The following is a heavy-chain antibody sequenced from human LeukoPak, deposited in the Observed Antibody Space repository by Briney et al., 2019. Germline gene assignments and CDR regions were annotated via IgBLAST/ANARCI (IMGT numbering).Heavy chain of an antibody. D-gene: IGHD2-15*01. CDR3: ARGYCSGGSCYPSYIDY. V-gene: IGHV1-18*01. CDR2: ISAYNGNT. J-gene: IGHJ4*02. Sequence: GASVKVSCKASGYTFTSYGISWVRQAPGQGLEWMGWISAYNGNTNYAQKLLGRVTMTTDTSTSTAYMELRSLRSDDTAVYYCARGYCSGGSCYPSYIDYWGQGTLVTVSS. CDR1: GYTFTSYG.